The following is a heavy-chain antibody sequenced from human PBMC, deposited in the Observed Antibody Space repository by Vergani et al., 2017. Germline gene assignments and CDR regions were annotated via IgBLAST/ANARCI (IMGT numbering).Heavy chain of an antibody. V-gene: IGHV5-51*03. J-gene: IGHJ3*02. CDR2: IYPGDSDT. CDR1: GYSFTSYW. D-gene: IGHD2-15*01. Sequence: EVQLVPSGAEVKKPGESLKISCKGSGYSFTSYWIGWVRQMPGKGLEWMGIIYPGDSDTRYSPSFQGQVTISADKSISTGYLQWSSLKASDTAMYYCARIVVVVAEEIDAFDIWGQGTMVTVSS. CDR3: ARIVVVVAEEIDAFDI.